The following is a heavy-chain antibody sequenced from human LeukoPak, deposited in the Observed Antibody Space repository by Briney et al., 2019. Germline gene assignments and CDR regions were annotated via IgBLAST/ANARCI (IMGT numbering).Heavy chain of an antibody. D-gene: IGHD3-22*01. Sequence: SETLSLTCTVSGGSISSYYWSWIRQPPGKGLEWIGYIYYSGSTNYNPSLKSRVTISVDPSKNQFSLKLSSVTAADTAVYYCASYSTYYYDSSGLGAFDIWGQGTMVTVSS. V-gene: IGHV4-59*08. J-gene: IGHJ3*02. CDR2: IYYSGST. CDR1: GGSISSYY. CDR3: ASYSTYYYDSSGLGAFDI.